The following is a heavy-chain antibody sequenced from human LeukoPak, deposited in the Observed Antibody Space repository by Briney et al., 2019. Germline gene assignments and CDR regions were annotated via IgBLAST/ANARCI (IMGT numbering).Heavy chain of an antibody. CDR3: ARELGYRDTFDI. CDR2: ISSSSSYI. CDR1: GFTFSSYS. J-gene: IGHJ3*02. Sequence: GGSLRLSCAASGFTFSSYSMNWVRQATGKGLEWVSSISSSSSYIYYADSVKGRFTISRDNAKNSLYLQMNSLRAEDTAVYYCARELGYRDTFDIWGQGTRVTVSS. V-gene: IGHV3-21*01. D-gene: IGHD5-18*01.